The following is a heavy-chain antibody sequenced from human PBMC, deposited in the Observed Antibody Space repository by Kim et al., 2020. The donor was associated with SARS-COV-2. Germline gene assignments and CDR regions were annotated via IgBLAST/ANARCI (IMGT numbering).Heavy chain of an antibody. D-gene: IGHD2-21*01. J-gene: IGHJ2*01. Sequence: AECAKARFTISRDNYQNTLYLQMNSLRAEYTAVYYCAKSIHVGGGCFDLWGRGTLVTVSS. CDR3: AKSIHVGGGCFDL. V-gene: IGHV3-23*01.